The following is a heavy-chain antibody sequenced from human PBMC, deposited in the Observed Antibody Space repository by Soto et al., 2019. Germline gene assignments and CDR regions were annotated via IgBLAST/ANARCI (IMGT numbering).Heavy chain of an antibody. D-gene: IGHD6-6*01. CDR1: GESISSGGYY. Sequence: QVQLQESGPGLVKPSQTLSLTCSVSGESISSGGYYWSWIRHHPGKGLEWIGYIYDSESAYYNPSFKYRVTFSMHTSKNHFAMRLSSVTAADTAVYYCARASSSSSAADYWGQGTLSTVSS. J-gene: IGHJ4*02. V-gene: IGHV4-31*03. CDR2: IYDSESA. CDR3: ARASSSSSAADY.